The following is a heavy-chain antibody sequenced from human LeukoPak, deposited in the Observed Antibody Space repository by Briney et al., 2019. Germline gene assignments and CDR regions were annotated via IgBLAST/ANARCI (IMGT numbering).Heavy chain of an antibody. Sequence: ASVKVSCKASGYTFSGYYLHWVRQAPGQGLEWMGWINPNSGGTNYAQKFQGRVTVTRDTSISTAYMELSRLRSDDTAVYYCARDDSSSWYWYAFDIWGQGTMVTVSS. J-gene: IGHJ3*02. CDR2: INPNSGGT. V-gene: IGHV1-2*02. D-gene: IGHD6-13*01. CDR1: GYTFSGYY. CDR3: ARDDSSSWYWYAFDI.